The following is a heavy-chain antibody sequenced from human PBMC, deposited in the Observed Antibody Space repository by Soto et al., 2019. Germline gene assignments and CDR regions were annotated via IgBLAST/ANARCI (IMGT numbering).Heavy chain of an antibody. J-gene: IGHJ6*02. CDR1: GFTFSSYA. CDR3: SKVYYCSGSYYYYYGMDV. Sequence: GGSLRLSCAASGFTFSSYAMSWVRQAPGKGLEWVSAISGSGGSTYYADSVKGRFTISRDNSKNTLYLQMNSLRAEDTAVYYCSKVYYCSGSYYYYYGMDVWGQGTTVTVSS. D-gene: IGHD3-10*01. V-gene: IGHV3-23*01. CDR2: ISGSGGST.